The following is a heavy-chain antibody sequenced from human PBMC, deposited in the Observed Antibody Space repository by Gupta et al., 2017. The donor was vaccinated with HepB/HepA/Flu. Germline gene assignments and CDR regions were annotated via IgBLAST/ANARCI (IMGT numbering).Heavy chain of an antibody. D-gene: IGHD3-22*01. Sequence: EVQLVESGGGLVQPGRSLTLSCTTSGFTFGDYAMTWVRRAPGKGREGVGCVRSKNYGGKNENGGSAKGSFTISGDKSKSSAYLQMNSLKTEETAVYYCVHDSSGYAYSFDGGGQGTMVTVSS. CDR3: VHDSSGYAYSFDG. CDR1: GFTFGDYA. J-gene: IGHJ4*02. CDR2: VRSKNYGGKN. V-gene: IGHV3-49*04.